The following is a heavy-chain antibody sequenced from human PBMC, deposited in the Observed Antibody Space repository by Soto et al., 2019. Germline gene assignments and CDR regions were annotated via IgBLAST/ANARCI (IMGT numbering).Heavy chain of an antibody. D-gene: IGHD3-10*01. CDR2: IVDSGGRA. CDR3: APVPVASSYFGTDV. CDR1: GFAFSSYA. J-gene: IGHJ6*02. V-gene: IGHV3-23*01. Sequence: PGGSLRLSCAASGFAFSSYAMNWVRQAPGKGLEWVSGIVDSGGRAFYADSVKGRFTISRDNSKNTLYLEMNNLRAEDTAIYYCAPVPVASSYFGTDVGGGETTVTVS.